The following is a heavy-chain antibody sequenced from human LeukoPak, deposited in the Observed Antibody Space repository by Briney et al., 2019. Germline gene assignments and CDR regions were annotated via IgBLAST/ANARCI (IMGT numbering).Heavy chain of an antibody. CDR2: INPNSGGT. CDR1: GYTFTGYY. D-gene: IGHD6-13*01. Sequence: ASVKVSCKASGYTFTGYYMHWVRQAPGQGLEWMGWINPNSGGTNYAQKFQGRVTMTRDTSISAAYMELSRLRSDDTAVYYCARARPGIATHFDYWGQGTLVTVSS. J-gene: IGHJ4*02. CDR3: ARARPGIATHFDY. V-gene: IGHV1-2*02.